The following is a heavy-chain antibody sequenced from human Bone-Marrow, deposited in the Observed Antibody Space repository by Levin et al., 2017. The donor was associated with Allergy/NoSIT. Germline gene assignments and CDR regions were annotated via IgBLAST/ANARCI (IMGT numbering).Heavy chain of an antibody. J-gene: IGHJ4*02. CDR2: INSSSGTI. Sequence: LTCATSGFTFSSYSMNWVRQAPGKGLEWVSYINSSSGTIYYADSVKGRFTISRDNAKKSLYLQMSSLRVEDTAVYYCVRGLLDYWGQGTLVTVSS. CDR1: GFTFSSYS. CDR3: VRGLLDY. V-gene: IGHV3-48*01.